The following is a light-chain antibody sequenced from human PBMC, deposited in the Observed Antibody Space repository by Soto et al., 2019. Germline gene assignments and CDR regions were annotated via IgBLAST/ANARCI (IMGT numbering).Light chain of an antibody. J-gene: IGKJ1*01. CDR3: QQANSLPWT. V-gene: IGKV1-12*01. CDR1: QGISSW. Sequence: DIQMTQSPSSVSASVGDRVTMTCRASQGISSWLVWYQQKPGKAPKLLIYAASSLQSGVPSRFSGSGSGTDFTHTISGLQPEDLATYYCQQANSLPWTFGQGTKVDIK. CDR2: AAS.